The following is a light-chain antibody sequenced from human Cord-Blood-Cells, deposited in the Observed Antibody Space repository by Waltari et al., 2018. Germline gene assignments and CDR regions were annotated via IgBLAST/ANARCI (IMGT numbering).Light chain of an antibody. CDR1: SSDVGGYNY. V-gene: IGLV2-14*01. Sequence: QSALTQPASVSGSPGQSITIPCPGTSSDVGGYNYVSWYQQHPGKAPNLMIYDVSNRPSGVSNRFSGSKSGNTASLTISGLQAEDEADYYCSSYTSSSTLVFGGGTKLTVL. J-gene: IGLJ2*01. CDR2: DVS. CDR3: SSYTSSSTLV.